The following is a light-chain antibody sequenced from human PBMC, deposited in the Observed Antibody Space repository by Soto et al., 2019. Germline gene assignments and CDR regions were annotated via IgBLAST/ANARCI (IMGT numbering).Light chain of an antibody. V-gene: IGLV2-14*01. CDR1: SSDIGGYKY. J-gene: IGLJ3*02. CDR2: EVN. Sequence: QSALTQPASVPGSLGQSITISCTGTSSDIGGYKYVSWYQQHPGKAPKLIIFEVNNRPSGVSDRFSGSNSGNTASLTISGLQAEDEADYYCTSYSRYRVLVFGGGTKLTVL. CDR3: TSYSRYRVLV.